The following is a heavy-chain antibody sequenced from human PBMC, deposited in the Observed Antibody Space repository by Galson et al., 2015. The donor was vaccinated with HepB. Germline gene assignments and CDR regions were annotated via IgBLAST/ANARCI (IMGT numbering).Heavy chain of an antibody. CDR3: ARGPDWEFDY. CDR2: ISSTSSYI. J-gene: IGHJ4*02. Sequence: SLRLSCAASGFTFSDYTMNWIRQAPGQGLEWVSSISSTSSYIYYADSVERRFTISRDNAKNSLFLQMSSLRVEDTAVYYCARGPDWEFDYWGQGTLVTVSS. V-gene: IGHV3-21*01. D-gene: IGHD3/OR15-3a*01. CDR1: GFTFSDYT.